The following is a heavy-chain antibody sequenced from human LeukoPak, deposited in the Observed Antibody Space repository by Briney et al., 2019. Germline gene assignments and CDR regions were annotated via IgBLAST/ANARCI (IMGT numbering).Heavy chain of an antibody. CDR2: IYYSGST. D-gene: IGHD3-22*01. Sequence: SETLSLTCTVSGGSISSSSYYWGWIRQPPGKGLEWIGSIYYSGSTYYNPSLKSRVTISVDTSKNQFSLKLSSVTAADTAVYYCARGFYYDSSDYYFDYWGQGTLVTVSS. V-gene: IGHV4-39*07. CDR3: ARGFYYDSSDYYFDY. J-gene: IGHJ4*02. CDR1: GGSISSSSYY.